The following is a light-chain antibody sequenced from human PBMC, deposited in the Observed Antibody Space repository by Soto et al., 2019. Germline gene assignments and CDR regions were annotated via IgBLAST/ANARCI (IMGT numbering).Light chain of an antibody. V-gene: IGKV4-1*01. J-gene: IGKJ2*01. CDR2: WAS. Sequence: DIVMTQSPDSLAVSLGERATINCKSSQRVLYSSNNKTYLAWYQQKQGQPPKLLIYWASTRESGVPDRFSGSGSGTDFTLTISSLQAEDVAVYYCQQYYSTPHTFGQGTKLEIK. CDR1: QRVLYSSNNKTY. CDR3: QQYYSTPHT.